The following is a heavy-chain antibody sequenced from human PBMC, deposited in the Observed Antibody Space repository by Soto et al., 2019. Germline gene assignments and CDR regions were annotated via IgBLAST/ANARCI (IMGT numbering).Heavy chain of an antibody. CDR1: GFTFSSYA. CDR2: ISYDGSNK. CDR3: ARDSYYYESSGYYYDYYYYGMDV. V-gene: IGHV3-30-3*01. D-gene: IGHD3-22*01. J-gene: IGHJ6*02. Sequence: GGSLRLSCAASGFTFSSYAMHWVRQAPGKGLEWVAVISYDGSNKYYADSVKDRFTISRDNSKNTLYLQMNSLRAEDTAVYYCARDSYYYESSGYYYDYYYYGMDVWGQGTTVTVSS.